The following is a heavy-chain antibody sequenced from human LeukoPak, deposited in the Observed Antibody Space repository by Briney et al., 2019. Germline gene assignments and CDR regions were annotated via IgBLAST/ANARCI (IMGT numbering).Heavy chain of an antibody. CDR2: ISYDGSNK. Sequence: SGGSPRLSCAASGFTFSSYGMHWVRQAPGKGLEWVAVISYDGSNKYYADSVKGRFTISRDNSKNTLYLQMNSLRAEDTAVYYCAKVGRYYYDSSGYFDYWGQGTLVTVSS. V-gene: IGHV3-30*18. J-gene: IGHJ4*02. D-gene: IGHD3-22*01. CDR1: GFTFSSYG. CDR3: AKVGRYYYDSSGYFDY.